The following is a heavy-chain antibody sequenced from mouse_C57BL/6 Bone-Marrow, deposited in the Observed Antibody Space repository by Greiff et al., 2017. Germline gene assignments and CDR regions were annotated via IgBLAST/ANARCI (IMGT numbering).Heavy chain of an antibody. V-gene: IGHV1-76*01. D-gene: IGHD1-1*01. CDR2: IYPGSGNT. J-gene: IGHJ3*01. CDR1: GYTFTDYY. CDR3: ARSPPYGSSYELAY. Sequence: QVQLQQSGAELVRPGASVKLSCKASGYTFTDYYINWVKQRPGQGLEWIAWIYPGSGNTYYNEKFKGQATMTAAKSSSTAYMQLSSLTSEDSAVYFCARSPPYGSSYELAYWGQGTLVTVSA.